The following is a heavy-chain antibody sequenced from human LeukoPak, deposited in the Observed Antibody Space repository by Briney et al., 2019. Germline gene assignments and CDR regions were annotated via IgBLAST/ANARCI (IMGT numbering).Heavy chain of an antibody. D-gene: IGHD5-18*01. V-gene: IGHV1-18*01. J-gene: IGHJ6*03. CDR3: AREGIRSDTAMARDYYYMDV. CDR1: GYTFTSYG. Sequence: GASVKVSCKASGYTFTSYGISWVRQAPGQGLEWMGWISAYNGNTNYAQKLQGRVTMTTDTSTSTAYMELRSLRSDDTAVYYCAREGIRSDTAMARDYYYMDVWGKGTTVTVSS. CDR2: ISAYNGNT.